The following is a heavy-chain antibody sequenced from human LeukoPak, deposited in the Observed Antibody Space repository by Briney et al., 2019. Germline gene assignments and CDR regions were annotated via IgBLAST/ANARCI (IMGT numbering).Heavy chain of an antibody. CDR2: ISGSGGST. CDR3: AKDSHLPPTYYDFWSGYYTFYYYYGMDV. V-gene: IGHV3-23*01. Sequence: GGSLRLSCAASGFTFSSYAMSWVRQAPGKGLEWVSAISGSGGSTYCADSVKGRFTISRDNSKNTLYLQMNSLRAEDTAVYYCAKDSHLPPTYYDFWSGYYTFYYYYGMDVWGQGTTVTVSS. D-gene: IGHD3-3*01. CDR1: GFTFSSYA. J-gene: IGHJ6*02.